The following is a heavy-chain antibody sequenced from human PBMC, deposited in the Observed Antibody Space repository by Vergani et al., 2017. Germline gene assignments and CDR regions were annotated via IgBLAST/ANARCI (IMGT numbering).Heavy chain of an antibody. D-gene: IGHD2-15*01. V-gene: IGHV4-4*09. CDR2: IHTGGST. CDR3: ARSRPYCTSGSCPAI. Sequence: QVQLQESGPGLVKPSGTLSLTCAVFGESFSSFYWSWIRQPPGKGLEWIGHIHTGGSTDLNPSFKSRVSISVDTSKSQFSLKLNSVTVADTAVYYCARSRPYCTSGSCPAIWGQGTLVTVSS. CDR1: GESFSSFY. J-gene: IGHJ4*02.